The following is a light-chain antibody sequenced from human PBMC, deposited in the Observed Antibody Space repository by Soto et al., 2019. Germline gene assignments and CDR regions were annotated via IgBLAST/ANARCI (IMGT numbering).Light chain of an antibody. V-gene: IGKV1-39*01. CDR2: AAS. Sequence: DIQMTQSPSSLSASVGDRVTVTCRASQSISTHLNWYQQKPGKAPKLLIYAASTVNSGVPSRFSGSGSGTDFTLTISSLQVEDSATYYCQESYSRPPWMLGQGTKVDIK. CDR1: QSISTH. J-gene: IGKJ1*01. CDR3: QESYSRPPWM.